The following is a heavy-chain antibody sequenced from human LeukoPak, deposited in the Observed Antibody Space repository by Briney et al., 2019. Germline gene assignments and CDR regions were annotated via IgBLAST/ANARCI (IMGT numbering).Heavy chain of an antibody. Sequence: PSETLSLTCTVSGGSISSYYWSWIRQPPGKGLEWIGYIYYSGSTNYNPSLKSRVTISVDTSKNQFSLKLSSATAADTAVYYCARVGRYGYNLEYFDYWGQGTLVTVSS. CDR1: GGSISSYY. J-gene: IGHJ4*02. CDR2: IYYSGST. D-gene: IGHD5-24*01. V-gene: IGHV4-59*01. CDR3: ARVGRYGYNLEYFDY.